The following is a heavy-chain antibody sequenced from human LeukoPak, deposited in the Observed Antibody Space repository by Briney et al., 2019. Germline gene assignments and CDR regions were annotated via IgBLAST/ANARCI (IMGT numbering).Heavy chain of an antibody. V-gene: IGHV1-2*04. CDR1: GYTFTGYY. CDR3: ARATKDYTDPALDL. D-gene: IGHD4-11*01. Sequence: ASVKVSCKASGYTFTGYYMHWVRQAPGQGLEWMGWINPNSGGTNYAQKFQGWVTMTRDTSISTAYMELSRLRSDDTAVYYCARATKDYTDPALDLWGRGTLVTVSS. CDR2: INPNSGGT. J-gene: IGHJ2*01.